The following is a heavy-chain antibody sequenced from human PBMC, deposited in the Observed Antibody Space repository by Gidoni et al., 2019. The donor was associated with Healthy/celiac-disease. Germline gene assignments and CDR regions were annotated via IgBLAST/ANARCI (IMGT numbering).Heavy chain of an antibody. J-gene: IGHJ6*02. CDR2: NYTCGST. CDR1: GGSISSGRYY. CDR3: ARAEEYSSGWYQGYYYGMDV. V-gene: IGHV4-61*02. Sequence: QVHLQESGPGLVKPSQTLSLTCTVSGGSISSGRYYWCWVRQPAGKGLEGIGRNYTCGSTNHNPPLKSRVTISVDTSKNQCSLKLRTVTAADTAVYYCARAEEYSSGWYQGYYYGMDVWGQGTTVTVSS. D-gene: IGHD6-19*01.